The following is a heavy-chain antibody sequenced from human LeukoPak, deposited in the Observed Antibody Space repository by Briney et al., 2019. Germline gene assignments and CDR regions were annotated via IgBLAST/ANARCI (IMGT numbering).Heavy chain of an antibody. CDR2: INGDGGEK. Sequence: ETLSLTCAVYGGSFSGYYWSWIRQSPGRGLEWVANINGDGGEKHYVDSVRGRFTITRDNAQKLLYLQMNSLRVEDTAVYYCACSPGGHPFYFDFWGQGTLVTVSS. CDR1: GGSFSGYY. CDR3: ACSPGGHPFYFDF. D-gene: IGHD2-8*02. J-gene: IGHJ4*02. V-gene: IGHV3-7*05.